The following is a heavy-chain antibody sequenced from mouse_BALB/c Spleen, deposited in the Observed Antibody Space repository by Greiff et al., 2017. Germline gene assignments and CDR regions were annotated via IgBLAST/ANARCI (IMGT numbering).Heavy chain of an antibody. Sequence: QVQLQQSGAELAKPGASVKMSCKASGYTFTSYWMHWVKQRPGQGLEWIGYINPSTGYTEYNQKFKDKATLTADKSSSTAYMQLSSLTSEDSAVYYCARSTITTATGFAYWGQGTLVTVSA. V-gene: IGHV1-7*01. CDR1: GYTFTSYW. CDR2: INPSTGYT. D-gene: IGHD1-2*01. J-gene: IGHJ3*01. CDR3: ARSTITTATGFAY.